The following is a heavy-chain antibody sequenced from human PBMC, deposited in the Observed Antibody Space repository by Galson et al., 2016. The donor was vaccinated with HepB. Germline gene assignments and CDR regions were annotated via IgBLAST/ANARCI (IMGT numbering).Heavy chain of an antibody. V-gene: IGHV3-48*04. Sequence: SLRLSCAASGFTFSRSGLNWVRQAPGKGLQWISYISSSISTIYYADSVKGRFTISRDNAKNSLYLQMNSLGAEDTALYYCVREGREYYDSSGPGDAFDVWGQGTMVSVSS. CDR1: GFTFSRSG. J-gene: IGHJ3*01. D-gene: IGHD3-22*01. CDR2: ISSSISTI. CDR3: VREGREYYDSSGPGDAFDV.